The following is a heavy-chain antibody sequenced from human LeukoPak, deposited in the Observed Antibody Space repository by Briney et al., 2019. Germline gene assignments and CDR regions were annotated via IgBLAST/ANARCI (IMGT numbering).Heavy chain of an antibody. CDR3: ARDLTVRGVISFDY. Sequence: SGTLSLTCAVSGGSISSINGWGWVGQPPGKGLEWIGEIYHSGSTNYNPSLKSRVTISVDKSKNQFSLKLSSVTAADTAVYYCARDLTVRGVISFDYWGQGTLVTVSS. D-gene: IGHD3-10*01. V-gene: IGHV4-4*02. CDR1: GGSISSING. J-gene: IGHJ4*02. CDR2: IYHSGST.